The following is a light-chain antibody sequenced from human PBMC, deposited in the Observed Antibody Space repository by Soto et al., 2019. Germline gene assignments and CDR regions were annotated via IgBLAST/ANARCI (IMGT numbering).Light chain of an antibody. CDR3: QQYGSSGT. J-gene: IGKJ1*01. Sequence: EIVLTQSPGTLSLSPGERASLSCRASQSVSNNYLAWYQQKPGQAPRLLIYGASNRATCIPDGFSGSGSGTDFTLTISRLEPEDFAVYYCQQYGSSGTFGQGTKV. CDR1: QSVSNNY. V-gene: IGKV3-20*01. CDR2: GAS.